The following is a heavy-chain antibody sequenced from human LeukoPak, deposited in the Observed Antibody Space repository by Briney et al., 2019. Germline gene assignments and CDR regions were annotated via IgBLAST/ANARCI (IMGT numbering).Heavy chain of an antibody. CDR2: IIPIFSTT. D-gene: IGHD1-14*01. V-gene: IGHV1-69*13. J-gene: IGHJ5*02. CDR1: GGTFSSYA. Sequence: SVKVSCKASGGTFSSYAIGWVRQAPGQGLEWMGGIIPIFSTTNYAQKFQGRVTITADESTSTAYMELSSLRSQDTAIYYCAKKPAGFDPWGQGTLVTVSS. CDR3: AKKPAGFDP.